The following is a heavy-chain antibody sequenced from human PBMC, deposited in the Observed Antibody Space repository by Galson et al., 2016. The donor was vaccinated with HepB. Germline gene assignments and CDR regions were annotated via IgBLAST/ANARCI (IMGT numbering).Heavy chain of an antibody. CDR3: ARQQEYRYSYSDY. V-gene: IGHV3-30*04. J-gene: IGHJ4*02. CDR1: GFTFSSHA. Sequence: SLRLSCAASGFTFSSHAMHWVRQAPGKGLEWSAVISYDGSTKHYADSLRGRFTISRDNSKNTLYLQVNGLRPADTAVYYCARQQEYRYSYSDYWGQGTLVTVSS. CDR2: ISYDGSTK. D-gene: IGHD2/OR15-2a*01.